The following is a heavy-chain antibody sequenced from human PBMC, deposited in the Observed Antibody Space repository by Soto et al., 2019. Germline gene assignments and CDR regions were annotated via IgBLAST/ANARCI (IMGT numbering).Heavy chain of an antibody. CDR1: GGTFSSYA. CDR2: IIPIFGTA. Sequence: SVKVSCKASGGTFSSYAISWVRQAPGQGLEWMGGIIPIFGTANYAQKFQGRVTITADESTSTAYMELSSLRSEDTAVYYCARGGYDILNYYGMDVWGQGTTVTVSS. CDR3: ARGGYDILNYYGMDV. V-gene: IGHV1-69*13. J-gene: IGHJ6*02. D-gene: IGHD3-9*01.